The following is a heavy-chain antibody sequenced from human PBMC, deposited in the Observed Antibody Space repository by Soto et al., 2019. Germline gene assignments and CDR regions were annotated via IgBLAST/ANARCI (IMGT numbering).Heavy chain of an antibody. D-gene: IGHD6-19*01. CDR1: GFTFSTYS. CDR3: ARDRYSSGWLRFDY. J-gene: IGHJ4*02. CDR2: ISVGSFTI. V-gene: IGHV3-48*02. Sequence: EVQLVESGGGLVQPGGSLRLSCAASGFTFSTYSMNWVRQAPGKWLEWVSYISVGSFTIYYADSVKGRFTISRDNAKNSLYLDMNSVRDEDTAVYYCARDRYSSGWLRFDYWGQGTLVTVSS.